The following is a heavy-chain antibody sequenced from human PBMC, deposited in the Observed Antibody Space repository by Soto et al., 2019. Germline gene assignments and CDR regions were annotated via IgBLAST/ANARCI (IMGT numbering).Heavy chain of an antibody. CDR3: ARYSSSWYGFGDYYYYYYMDV. V-gene: IGHV1-18*01. CDR2: ISAYNGNT. Sequence: ASLKVSCKASGYTFTSYGISWVRQAPGQGLEWMGWISAYNGNTNYAQKLQGRVTMTTDTSTSTAYMELRSLRSDDTAVYYCARYSSSWYGFGDYYYYYYMDVWGKGTTVTVSS. J-gene: IGHJ6*03. D-gene: IGHD6-13*01. CDR1: GYTFTSYG.